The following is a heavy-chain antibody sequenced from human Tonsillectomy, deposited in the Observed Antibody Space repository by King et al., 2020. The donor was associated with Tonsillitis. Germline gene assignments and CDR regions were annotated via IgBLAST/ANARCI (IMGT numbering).Heavy chain of an antibody. CDR1: GFTFNDYN. CDR2: ITWDGGST. J-gene: IGHJ4*02. D-gene: IGHD3-10*01. Sequence: VQLVESGGSVVQPGGSLRLSCAASGFTFNDYNMHWVRQTPEKGLEWVSLITWDGGSTFYADSVKGRFTISRDNSKNSLYLQMNSLKTEDTALYYCAKEVSQIINYWGQGTLVTVSS. CDR3: AKEVSQIINY. V-gene: IGHV3-43*01.